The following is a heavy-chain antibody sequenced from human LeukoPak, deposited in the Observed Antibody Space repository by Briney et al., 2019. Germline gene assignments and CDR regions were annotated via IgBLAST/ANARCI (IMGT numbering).Heavy chain of an antibody. CDR3: AREAVVPAAIEYNWFDP. D-gene: IGHD2-2*01. CDR1: GASISSSSYY. J-gene: IGHJ5*02. V-gene: IGHV4-39*07. CDR2: FSYSGST. Sequence: SETLSLTCSVSGASISSSSYYWGWIRQPPGKGLEWIGSFSYSGSTYYNSSLKSRVTISVDTSNNQFSLRLNSVTAADTAVYYCAREAVVPAAIEYNWFDPWGQGTLVTVSS.